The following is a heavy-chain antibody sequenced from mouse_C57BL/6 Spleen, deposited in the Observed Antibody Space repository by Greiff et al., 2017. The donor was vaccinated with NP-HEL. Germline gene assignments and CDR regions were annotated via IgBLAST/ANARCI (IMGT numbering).Heavy chain of an antibody. Sequence: EVRLVESGGGLVKPGGSLKLSCAASGFTFSDYGMHWVRQAPEKGLEWVAYISSGSSTIYYADTVKGRFTISRDNAKNTLFLQMTSLRAEDTAMYYCAKGIYYGSSYWYFDVWGTGTTVTVSS. J-gene: IGHJ1*03. D-gene: IGHD1-1*01. CDR3: AKGIYYGSSYWYFDV. V-gene: IGHV5-17*01. CDR1: GFTFSDYG. CDR2: ISSGSSTI.